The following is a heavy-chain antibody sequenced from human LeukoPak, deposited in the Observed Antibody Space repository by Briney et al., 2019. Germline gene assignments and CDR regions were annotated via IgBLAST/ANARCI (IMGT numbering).Heavy chain of an antibody. D-gene: IGHD3-9*01. CDR3: AREGAEYYNILTGPFDY. CDR2: IYSGGST. V-gene: IGHV3-53*01. Sequence: GGSLRLSCAASGFTVGSNYMSWVRQAPGKGLEWVSVIYSGGSTYYADSVKGRFTISRDNSKNTLYLQMNSLRAEDTAVYYCAREGAEYYNILTGPFDYWGQGTLVTVSS. CDR1: GFTVGSNY. J-gene: IGHJ4*02.